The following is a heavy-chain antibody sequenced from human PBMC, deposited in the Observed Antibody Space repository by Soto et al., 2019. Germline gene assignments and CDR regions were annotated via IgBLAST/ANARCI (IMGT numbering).Heavy chain of an antibody. CDR3: ARVSFPYDFSTGPDDY. V-gene: IGHV3-30-3*01. CDR1: GVTFSSYA. Sequence: PGGTLILSCAASGVTFSSYAMHWVRQAPGKGLEWVAVISYDGSNKYYADSVKGRFTISRDNSKNTLYLQMNSLRAEDTAVYYCARVSFPYDFSTGPDDYWGQGTLVTVSS. D-gene: IGHD3-3*01. J-gene: IGHJ4*02. CDR2: ISYDGSNK.